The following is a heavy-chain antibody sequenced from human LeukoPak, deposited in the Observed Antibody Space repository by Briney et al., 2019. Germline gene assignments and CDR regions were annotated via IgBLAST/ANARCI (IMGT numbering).Heavy chain of an antibody. J-gene: IGHJ6*03. CDR1: GFTFSSYS. V-gene: IGHV3-21*01. CDR2: ISSSSSYI. Sequence: GGSLRLSCAASGFTFSSYSMNWVRQAPGKGLEWVSSISSSSSYIYYADSVKGRFTISRANAKNSLYLQMNSLRAEDTAVYYCARDHCTNGVCYLYYYYYYMDVWGKGTTVTVSS. CDR3: ARDHCTNGVCYLYYYYYYMDV. D-gene: IGHD2-8*01.